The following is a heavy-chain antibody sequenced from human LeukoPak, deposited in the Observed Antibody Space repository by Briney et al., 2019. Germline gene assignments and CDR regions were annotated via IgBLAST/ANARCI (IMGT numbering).Heavy chain of an antibody. D-gene: IGHD5-18*01. CDR1: GFTFSSYS. CDR3: ARATWIQLWLRTYYFDY. J-gene: IGHJ4*02. CDR2: ISSSSSTI. Sequence: GGSLRLSCAASGFTFSSYSMSWVRQAPGKGLEWVSYISSSSSTIYYADSVKGRFTISRDNAKNSLYLQMNSLRAEDTAVYYCARATWIQLWLRTYYFDYWGQGTLVTVSS. V-gene: IGHV3-48*01.